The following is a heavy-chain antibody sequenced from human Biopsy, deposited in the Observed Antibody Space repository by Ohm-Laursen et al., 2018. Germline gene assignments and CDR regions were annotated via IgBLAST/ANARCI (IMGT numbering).Heavy chain of an antibody. CDR2: IIPIFDTA. CDR1: GYTFSSSD. J-gene: IGHJ4*02. CDR3: ASDLLGREGYCGGRNCQIAY. V-gene: IGHV1-69*06. D-gene: IGHD2-15*01. Sequence: SSVKVSCKTSGYTFSSSDINWVRQAPGQGLEWMGGIIPIFDTANYAQKFQDRVTITADKSTFTAYMELSSLRSEDTAVYYCASDLLGREGYCGGRNCQIAYWGQGTLVTVSS.